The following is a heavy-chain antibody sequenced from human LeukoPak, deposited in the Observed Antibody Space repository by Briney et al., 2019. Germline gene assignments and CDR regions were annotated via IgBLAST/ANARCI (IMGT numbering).Heavy chain of an antibody. Sequence: PGGSLRLSCAASGFTFSSYAMSWVRQAPGKGLEWVSAISGSGGSTYYADSVKDRFTISRDNSKNTLYLQMNSLRAEDTAVYYCAKSVVDYYYGSGAYFDYWGQGTLVTVSS. CDR2: ISGSGGST. CDR3: AKSVVDYYYGSGAYFDY. CDR1: GFTFSSYA. V-gene: IGHV3-23*01. D-gene: IGHD3-10*01. J-gene: IGHJ4*02.